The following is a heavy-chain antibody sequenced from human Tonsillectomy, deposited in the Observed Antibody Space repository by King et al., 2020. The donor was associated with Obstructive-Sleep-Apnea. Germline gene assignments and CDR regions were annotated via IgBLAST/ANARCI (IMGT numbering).Heavy chain of an antibody. J-gene: IGHJ6*02. Sequence: VQLVESGAEVKKPGASVKVSCKASGYTFTSYGISWVRQAPGQGLEWMGWISAYNGNTNYAQKLQGRVTMTTDPSTSTAYMGLRGLRSDETAVNYCARDGTGYSSSLHYYYGIDVWGRGTTVSVCS. CDR2: ISAYNGNT. V-gene: IGHV1-18*01. D-gene: IGHD6-13*01. CDR3: ARDGTGYSSSLHYYYGIDV. CDR1: GYTFTSYG.